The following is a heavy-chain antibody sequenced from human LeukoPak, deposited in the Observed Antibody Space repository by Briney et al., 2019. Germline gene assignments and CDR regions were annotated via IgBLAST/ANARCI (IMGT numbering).Heavy chain of an antibody. CDR2: INHSGST. Sequence: SETLSLTCAVYGGSFSGYYWSWIRQPPGKGLEWIGEINHSGSTNYNPSLKSRVTISVGTSKNQFSLKLSSVTAADTAVYYCAGYDILTGYHYWGQGTLVTVSS. CDR1: GGSFSGYY. J-gene: IGHJ4*02. CDR3: AGYDILTGYHY. D-gene: IGHD3-9*01. V-gene: IGHV4-34*01.